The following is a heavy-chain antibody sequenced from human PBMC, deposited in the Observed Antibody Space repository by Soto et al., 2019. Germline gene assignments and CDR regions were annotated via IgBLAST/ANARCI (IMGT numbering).Heavy chain of an antibody. CDR2: IIPMLGTP. D-gene: IGHD2-2*01. CDR3: ARVEAGAYYQDDYGMDV. CDR1: GGTFSNYA. Sequence: QVQLVQSGAEVKKPGSSVKVSCKASGGTFSNYAISWVRQAPGQGLEGMGGIIPMLGTPNYAQKFQGRVTIPADESTNTVYMDLSSLRSEDTAVYYCARVEAGAYYQDDYGMDVWGQGTTVTVSS. J-gene: IGHJ6*02. V-gene: IGHV1-69*11.